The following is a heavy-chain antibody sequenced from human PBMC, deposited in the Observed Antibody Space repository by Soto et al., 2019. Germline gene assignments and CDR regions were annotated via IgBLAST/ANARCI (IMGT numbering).Heavy chain of an antibody. V-gene: IGHV1-69*01. CDR1: GGTFSKCS. D-gene: IGHD2-21*01. CDR2: IIPVFGRT. CDR3: ATSSPYLFIGTPAGIHYYYAMDV. Sequence: QVQLVQSGAEVKKPGSSVKVSCKASGGTFSKCSISWLRQAPGQGLEWMGGIIPVFGRTYYEEKFQGSVTTIADGSTSSAYMELSSLRSAETAVYYCATSSPYLFIGTPAGIHYYYAMDVWGQATTVTVSS. J-gene: IGHJ6*02.